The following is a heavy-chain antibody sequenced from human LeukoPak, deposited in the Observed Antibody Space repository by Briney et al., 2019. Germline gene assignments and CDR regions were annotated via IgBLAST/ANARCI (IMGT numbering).Heavy chain of an antibody. J-gene: IGHJ4*02. Sequence: GASVKVSCKASGYTFTGYYIHWVRQAPGQGLEWMGWINPDSGGTNYAQKFQGRVTMTRDTSIRTAYMELSRLRSDDTVVYYCARGPSTRWNYVGGFDYWGQGTLVTVSS. V-gene: IGHV1-2*02. CDR1: GYTFTGYY. CDR3: ARGPSTRWNYVGGFDY. D-gene: IGHD1-7*01. CDR2: INPDSGGT.